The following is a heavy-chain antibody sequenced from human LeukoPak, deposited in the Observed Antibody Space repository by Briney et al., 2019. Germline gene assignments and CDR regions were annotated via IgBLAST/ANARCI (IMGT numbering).Heavy chain of an antibody. CDR2: VNHSGGT. V-gene: IGHV4-34*01. J-gene: IGHJ4*02. CDR3: ARGSEIAAAGTGFYFDY. CDR1: GGSFSGYH. D-gene: IGHD6-13*01. Sequence: SETLSLTCAVYGGSFSGYHWSWIRQPPGKGLEWIGEVNHSGGTIYNPSLESVVAISVDTSKNQFSLRLRSVTAADTALYYCARGSEIAAAGTGFYFDYWGQGTLVTVSS.